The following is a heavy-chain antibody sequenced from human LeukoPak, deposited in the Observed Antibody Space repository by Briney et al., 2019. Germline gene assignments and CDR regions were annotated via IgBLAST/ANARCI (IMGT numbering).Heavy chain of an antibody. V-gene: IGHV3-23*01. Sequence: GGSLRLSCAASGFTFSSYAMNWVRQAPGKGLEWVSAISGSDGTTYYADSVRGRFTISRDNSKNTLYLQMNSLRAEDTAVYYCAKPDCSYSDCYRPAYWGQGTLVTVSS. D-gene: IGHD2-2*02. CDR3: AKPDCSYSDCYRPAY. CDR2: ISGSDGTT. CDR1: GFTFSSYA. J-gene: IGHJ4*02.